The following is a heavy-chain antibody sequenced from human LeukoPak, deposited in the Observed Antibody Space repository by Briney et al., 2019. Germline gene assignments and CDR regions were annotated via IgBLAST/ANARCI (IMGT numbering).Heavy chain of an antibody. CDR2: INHSGST. V-gene: IGHV4-34*01. D-gene: IGHD3-10*01. CDR3: ARGDPYGSGSYYKSRAFDI. Sequence: PSETLSLTCAVYGGSFSGYYWGWIRQPPGKGLEWIGEINHSGSTNYNPSLKSRVTISVDTSKNQFSLKLSSVTAADTAVYYCARGDPYGSGSYYKSRAFDIWGQGTMVTVSS. CDR1: GGSFSGYY. J-gene: IGHJ3*02.